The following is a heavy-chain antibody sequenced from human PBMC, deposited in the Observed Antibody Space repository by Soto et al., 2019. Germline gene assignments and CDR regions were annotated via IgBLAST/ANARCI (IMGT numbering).Heavy chain of an antibody. CDR2: ISGYKGNT. CDR1: GYTFTTYG. D-gene: IGHD3-3*01. J-gene: IGHJ4*02. Sequence: QVQLVQSGTEVKKPGASVKVSCKASGYTFTTYGINWVRQAPGQGLEWMGWISGYKGNTKYAQKLQGRVTMTTDTSTSTAYMELRSLRSDDTAVYYCARESVEKASDYWGQGTRVTVSS. V-gene: IGHV1-18*01. CDR3: ARESVEKASDY.